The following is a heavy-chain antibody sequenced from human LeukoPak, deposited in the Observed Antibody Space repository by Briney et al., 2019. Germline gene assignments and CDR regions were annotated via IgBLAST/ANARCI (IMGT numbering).Heavy chain of an antibody. V-gene: IGHV4-59*02. CDR3: ARMVEGTVTIAFENWFDP. D-gene: IGHD4-11*01. Sequence: SETLSLTCTVSGGSVSSYYWSWIRQPPGKGLEWIGYIYYSGSTNYNPSLKSRVTISVDTSKNQFSLKLSSVTAADTAVYYCARMVEGTVTIAFENWFDPWGQGTLVTVSS. CDR1: GGSVSSYY. J-gene: IGHJ5*02. CDR2: IYYSGST.